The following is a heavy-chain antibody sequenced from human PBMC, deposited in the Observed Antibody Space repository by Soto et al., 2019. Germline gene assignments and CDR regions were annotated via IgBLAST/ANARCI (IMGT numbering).Heavy chain of an antibody. CDR1: GGTVSIYV. V-gene: IGHV1-69*01. D-gene: IGHD6-13*01. Sequence: SWKVSCKGSGGTVSIYVISWVRQAPGKGLEWMGGIIPIFGTANYAQKFQGRVTITADESTSTAYMELSSLRSEDTAVYYCARVEQQLDMYYYYYGMDVWGQGTTVTVSS. CDR3: ARVEQQLDMYYYYYGMDV. J-gene: IGHJ6*02. CDR2: IIPIFGTA.